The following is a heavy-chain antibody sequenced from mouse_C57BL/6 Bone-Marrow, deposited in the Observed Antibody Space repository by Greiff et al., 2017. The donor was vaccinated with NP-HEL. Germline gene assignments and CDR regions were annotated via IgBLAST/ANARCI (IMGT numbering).Heavy chain of an antibody. Sequence: LVESGAELARPGASVKMSCKASGYTFTSYTMHWVKQRPGQGLEWIGYINPSSGYTKYNQKFKDKATLTADKSSSTAYMQLSSLTSEDSAVYYCARQRNFDVWGTGTTVTVSS. CDR2: INPSSGYT. CDR3: ARQRNFDV. CDR1: GYTFTSYT. J-gene: IGHJ1*03. V-gene: IGHV1-4*01.